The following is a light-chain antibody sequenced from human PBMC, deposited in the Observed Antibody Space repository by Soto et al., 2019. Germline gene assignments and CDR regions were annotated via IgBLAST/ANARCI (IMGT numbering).Light chain of an antibody. CDR2: LVS. CDR1: SSDVGAYDY. V-gene: IGLV2-8*01. CDR3: CSYTGVYTLVI. J-gene: IGLJ2*01. Sequence: QSALTQPPSASGSPGQSVTISCTGTSSDVGAYDYVSWFQQHPGKAPKLIIYLVSKRPSGVPDRFSGSKSGNTASLTISGLHAEDEAFYYCCSYTGVYTLVIFGGGPKVTVL.